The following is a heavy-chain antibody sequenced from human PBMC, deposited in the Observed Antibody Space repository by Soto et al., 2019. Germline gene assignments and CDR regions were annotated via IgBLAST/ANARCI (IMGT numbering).Heavy chain of an antibody. J-gene: IGHJ4*02. CDR3: ARDFYGGYTYGPGDD. CDR1: GFMFSAYS. Sequence: XGSLRLYCAASGFMFSAYSMSWVRQAPGKGLEWVANIHGDGGKIYYVDSVKGRFTISRDNAKRSLYLQMNSLRAEETAVYYCARDFYGGYTYGPGDDWGQGAPVTVSS. D-gene: IGHD5-18*01. CDR2: IHGDGGKI. V-gene: IGHV3-7*01.